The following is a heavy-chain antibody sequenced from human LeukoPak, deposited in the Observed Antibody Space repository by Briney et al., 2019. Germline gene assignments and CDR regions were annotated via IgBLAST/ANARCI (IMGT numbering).Heavy chain of an antibody. D-gene: IGHD2-21*02. V-gene: IGHV3-30*02. J-gene: IGHJ4*02. Sequence: GGSLRLSCAASGFTFSSYAMHWVRQAPGQGLDWVAFIRHDGSIKYYADSVKGRFTMSRDNSKNTLYLQMNSLRTEDTAVYYCARGDCSGDCYHPLYYWGQGSLVTVSS. CDR2: IRHDGSIK. CDR3: ARGDCSGDCYHPLYY. CDR1: GFTFSSYA.